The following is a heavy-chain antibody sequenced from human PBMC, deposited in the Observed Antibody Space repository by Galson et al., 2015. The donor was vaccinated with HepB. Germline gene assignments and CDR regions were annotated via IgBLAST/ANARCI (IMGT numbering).Heavy chain of an antibody. CDR2: ISSSGSTI. CDR1: GFTFSDYY. CDR3: ASILLWFGELSSSSGDNY. V-gene: IGHV3-11*01. Sequence: SLRLSCAASGFTFSDYYMSWIRQAPGKGLEWVSYISSSGSTIYYADSVKGRFTISRDNAKNSLYLQMNSLRAEDTAVYYCASILLWFGELSSSSGDNYWGQGTLFTVSS. D-gene: IGHD3-10*01. J-gene: IGHJ4*02.